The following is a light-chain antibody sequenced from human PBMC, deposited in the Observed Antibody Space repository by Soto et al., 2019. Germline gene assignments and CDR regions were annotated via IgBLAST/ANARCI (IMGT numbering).Light chain of an antibody. CDR1: SSDVGGYNY. J-gene: IGLJ1*01. V-gene: IGLV2-14*01. CDR3: CSYTTSSTLV. Sequence: QSALTQPASVSGSPGQSITISCTGTSSDVGGYNYVSWYQQHPGKAPKIMIYDVDNRPSGLSNRFSASKSGNTASLTISGLQAEDEADYYCCSYTTSSTLVFGTGTKLTVL. CDR2: DVD.